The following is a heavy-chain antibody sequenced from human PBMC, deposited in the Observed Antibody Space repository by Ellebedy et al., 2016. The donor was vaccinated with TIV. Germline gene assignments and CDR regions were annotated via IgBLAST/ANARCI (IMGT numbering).Heavy chain of an antibody. CDR2: ISGSSTYI. Sequence: GESLKISCAASGFTFSSYTMNWVRQAPGKGLEWVSSISGSSTYIYYADSVRGRFTISRDNAKNSLYLEINNLRADDTAVYHCARDVTGIRGFGYWGQGTLVTVS. CDR3: ARDVTGIRGFGY. CDR1: GFTFSSYT. D-gene: IGHD1-1*01. V-gene: IGHV3-21*04. J-gene: IGHJ4*02.